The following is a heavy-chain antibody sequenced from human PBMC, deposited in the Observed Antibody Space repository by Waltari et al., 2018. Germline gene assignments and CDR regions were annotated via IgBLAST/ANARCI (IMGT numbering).Heavy chain of an antibody. Sequence: QLQLLESGPGLVKPSETLSLTCTVSGGSISSSSYYWGWIRQPPGKGLEWIGSIYYSGSTYYNPSLKSRVTISVDTSKNQFSLKLSSVTAADTAVYYCARLLGIAVAGTIDYWGQGTLVTVSS. CDR1: GGSISSSSYY. CDR3: ARLLGIAVAGTIDY. V-gene: IGHV4-39*01. J-gene: IGHJ4*02. CDR2: IYYSGST. D-gene: IGHD6-19*01.